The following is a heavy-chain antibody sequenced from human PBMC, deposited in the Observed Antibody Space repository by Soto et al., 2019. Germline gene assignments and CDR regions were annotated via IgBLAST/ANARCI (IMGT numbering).Heavy chain of an antibody. D-gene: IGHD2-2*01. V-gene: IGHV3-21*01. CDR1: GFTFSSYS. J-gene: IGHJ6*02. CDR3: ARDLGRYCSSNSCPSGMDV. Sequence: PGGSLRLSCAASGFTFSSYSMNWVRQAPGKGLEWVSSISSSSSYIYYADSVKGRFTISRDNAKNSLYLQMNSLRAEDTAVYYCARDLGRYCSSNSCPSGMDVWGQGTTVTVSS. CDR2: ISSSSSYI.